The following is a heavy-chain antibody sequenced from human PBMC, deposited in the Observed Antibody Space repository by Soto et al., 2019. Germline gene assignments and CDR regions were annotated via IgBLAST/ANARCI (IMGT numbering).Heavy chain of an antibody. CDR3: ARVARSCSGGSFLWYSDS. CDR1: GDSMSGYY. CDR2: IYSSGSS. V-gene: IGHV4-59*01. J-gene: IGHJ4*02. D-gene: IGHD2-15*01. Sequence: SETLSLTGAVSGDSMSGYYGTWIRQTPGKGLEWIGFIYSSGSSDYNPSLTSRVTISVDTSKKEISLKLNSVSAADTAVYYCARVARSCSGGSFLWYSDSWGLGSLVTVSS.